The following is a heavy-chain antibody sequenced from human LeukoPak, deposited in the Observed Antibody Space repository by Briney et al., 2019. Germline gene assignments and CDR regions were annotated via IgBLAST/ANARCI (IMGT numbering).Heavy chain of an antibody. J-gene: IGHJ4*02. CDR2: IYHTGST. D-gene: IGHD3-16*01. CDR1: GGSFSGYY. CDR3: AKSGDYLWDY. V-gene: IGHV4-34*01. Sequence: TSETLSLTYAVYGGSFSGYYWSWIRQPPGKGLEWIGEIYHTGSTNYSPSLRSRVTMSIDKSNNQFSLNLNSVTAADTAVYYCAKSGDYLWDYWGQGTLVTVSS.